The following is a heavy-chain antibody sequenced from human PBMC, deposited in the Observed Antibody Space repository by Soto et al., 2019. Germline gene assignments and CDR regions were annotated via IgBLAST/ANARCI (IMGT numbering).Heavy chain of an antibody. J-gene: IGHJ3*02. CDR1: GFTFSRYW. CDR2: IRQDGSEK. Sequence: EVQLVESGGGLVQPGGSVRLSCAASGFTFSRYWMSWVRQAPGKGLEWVANIRQDGSEKYYVESVKGRFTMSRDHTKNSLYLQMRSLRAEATAVDYCGRDDTRRNNDFWSGHYTTDAFDMWGQGRMVTVSS. D-gene: IGHD3-3*01. CDR3: GRDDTRRNNDFWSGHYTTDAFDM. V-gene: IGHV3-7*01.